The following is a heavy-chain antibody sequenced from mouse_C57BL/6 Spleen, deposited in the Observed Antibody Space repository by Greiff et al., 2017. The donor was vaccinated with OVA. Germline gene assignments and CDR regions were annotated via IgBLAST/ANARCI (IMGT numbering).Heavy chain of an antibody. CDR2: IYPGDGDT. D-gene: IGHD1-1*01. CDR1: GYAFSSYW. V-gene: IGHV1-80*01. CDR3: ALLIYYYGSSYGYFDV. J-gene: IGHJ1*03. Sequence: QVQLQQSGAELVKPGASVKISCKASGYAFSSYWMNWVKQRPGKGLEWIGQIYPGDGDTNYNGKFKGKATLTADKSSSTAYMQLSSLTSEDSAVYFCALLIYYYGSSYGYFDVCGTGTTVTVSS.